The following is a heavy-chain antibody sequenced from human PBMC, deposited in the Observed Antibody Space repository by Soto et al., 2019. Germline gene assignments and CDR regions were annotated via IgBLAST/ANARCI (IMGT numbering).Heavy chain of an antibody. Sequence: EVQLLESGGGLVQTGGSLRLSCAASGFTFNNYAMSWVRQAPGKGLEWVSLISGSGATTAYADSVRGRFTISRDNSRNTVYLHMSSLRAEDTAVYYCAKGATLLGVVINWGQGTLVTVSS. CDR3: AKGATLLGVVIN. CDR2: ISGSGATT. J-gene: IGHJ4*02. V-gene: IGHV3-23*01. D-gene: IGHD3-3*01. CDR1: GFTFNNYA.